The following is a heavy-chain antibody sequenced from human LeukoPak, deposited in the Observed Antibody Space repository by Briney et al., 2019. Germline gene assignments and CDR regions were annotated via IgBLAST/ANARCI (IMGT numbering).Heavy chain of an antibody. CDR3: ARQDAWRTGPRGRSGGWFDP. CDR2: IYYSGST. CDR1: GGSISSYY. Sequence: SETLSLTCTVSGGSISSYYWSWIRQPPGKGLEWIGYIYYSGSTNYNPSLKSRVTISVDTSKNQFSLKLSSVTAADTAVYYCARQDAWRTGPRGRSGGWFDPWGQGTLVTVSS. J-gene: IGHJ5*02. V-gene: IGHV4-59*08. D-gene: IGHD1-14*01.